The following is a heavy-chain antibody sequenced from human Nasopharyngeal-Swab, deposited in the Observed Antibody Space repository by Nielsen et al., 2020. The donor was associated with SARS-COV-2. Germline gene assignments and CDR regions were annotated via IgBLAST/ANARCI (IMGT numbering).Heavy chain of an antibody. V-gene: IGHV4-39*07. CDR2: IFSGGNT. CDR3: ARGTDIPPDY. J-gene: IGHJ4*02. Sequence: WMRQPPGKGREWIGNIFSGGNTYYNPSLDSRVTISLDTSKNQFSLKLSSVTAADTAVYYCARGTDIPPDYWGQGTLVTVSS. D-gene: IGHD3-9*01.